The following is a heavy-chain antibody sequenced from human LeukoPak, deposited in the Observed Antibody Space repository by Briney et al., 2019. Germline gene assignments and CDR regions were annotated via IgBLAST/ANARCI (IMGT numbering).Heavy chain of an antibody. CDR3: ARETTRHHFFDY. CDR1: GGSISSSNW. Sequence: PSETLSLTCAVSGGSISSSNWWSWVRQPPGKGLEWIGEIYHSGSANYNPSLKSRVTISVDTSKNQFSLKLSSVTAADTAVYYCARETTRHHFFDYWGQGTLVTVSS. D-gene: IGHD1-1*01. V-gene: IGHV4-4*02. CDR2: IYHSGSA. J-gene: IGHJ4*02.